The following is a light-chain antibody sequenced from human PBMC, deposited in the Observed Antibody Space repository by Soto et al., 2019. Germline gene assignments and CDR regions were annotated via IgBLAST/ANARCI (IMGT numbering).Light chain of an antibody. CDR1: QSVFSNSNNKNC. Sequence: DIVMTQSPDSLAVSLGERATINCKSSQSVFSNSNNKNCIAWYQQKSGQPPKLLIYWASSRESGVPDRFSGGWSGTDFTLTISSLQAEDVATYYCQHYYSIPWTFGQGTRVEIK. V-gene: IGKV4-1*01. J-gene: IGKJ1*01. CDR2: WAS. CDR3: QHYYSIPWT.